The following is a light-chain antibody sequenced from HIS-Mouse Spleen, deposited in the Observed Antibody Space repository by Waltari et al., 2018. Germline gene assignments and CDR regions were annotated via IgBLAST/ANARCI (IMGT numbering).Light chain of an antibody. J-gene: IGLJ1*01. V-gene: IGLV2-14*03. Sequence: QSALTQPASVSGSPGQSIPISCTGTSSYVGGYNYVSWYQQHPGKAPKLMIYDVSNRPSGVSNRFSGSKSGNTASLTISGLQAEDEADYYCSSYTSSSTLGVFGTGTKVTVL. CDR1: SSYVGGYNY. CDR2: DVS. CDR3: SSYTSSSTLGV.